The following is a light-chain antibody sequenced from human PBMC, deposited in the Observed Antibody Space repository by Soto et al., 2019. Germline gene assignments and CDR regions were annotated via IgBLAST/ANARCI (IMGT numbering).Light chain of an antibody. J-gene: IGLJ2*01. CDR1: TGAVTSGYY. Sequence: QTVVTQEPSLTVSPGGTVTLTCASSTGAVTSGYYPNWFQQKPGQPPRALIYSTTYKHSWTPARFSGSLLGGKAALTLSGVQAKDEADYYCLLFYGDGVVFGGGTKLTVL. CDR2: STT. V-gene: IGLV7-43*01. CDR3: LLFYGDGVV.